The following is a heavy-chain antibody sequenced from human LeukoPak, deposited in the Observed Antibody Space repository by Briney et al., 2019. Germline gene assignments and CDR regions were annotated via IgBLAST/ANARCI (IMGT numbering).Heavy chain of an antibody. CDR2: MNPNSGNT. D-gene: IGHD3-22*01. V-gene: IGHV1-8*01. CDR1: GYTFTSYD. CDR3: ARNCYDSSGYYPYYYYYGMDV. Sequence: ASVKVSCKASGYTFTSYDINWVRQATGQGLEWMGWMNPNSGNTGYAQKFQGRVTMTRNTSISTAYMELSSLRSEDTAVYYCARNCYDSSGYYPYYYYYGMDVWGQGTTVTVSS. J-gene: IGHJ6*02.